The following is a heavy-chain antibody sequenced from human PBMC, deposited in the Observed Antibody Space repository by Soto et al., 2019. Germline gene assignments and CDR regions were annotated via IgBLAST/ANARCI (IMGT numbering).Heavy chain of an antibody. J-gene: IGHJ3*02. CDR3: AREAAWTDEAFDI. CDR1: GFTVSNYG. CDR2: IWKDGNNK. D-gene: IGHD6-25*01. V-gene: IGHV3-33*01. Sequence: QVQLVESGGGVVQPGQSLRLSCAASGFTVSNYGMHWVRQAPGKGLEWVAVIWKDGNNKYYRYSVKGRFTISRDNSKNTGALQRSSLRGEDTAVYYCAREAAWTDEAFDICGQGTMVTVSS.